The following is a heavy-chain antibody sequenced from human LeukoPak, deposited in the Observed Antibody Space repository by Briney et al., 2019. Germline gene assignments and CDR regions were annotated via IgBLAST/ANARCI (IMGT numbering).Heavy chain of an antibody. J-gene: IGHJ6*03. V-gene: IGHV3-23*01. CDR2: ISGSGASA. CDR3: AHSSSSFQGEASYYFYYMDV. CDR1: GFTLSNHA. Sequence: GGSLRVSCEGTGFTLSNHAMSWVRQAPGKGLEWISVISGSGASANYADSVRGRFIISRDNSNHTLYLQVNSLRAEDTAVYYCAHSSSSFQGEASYYFYYMDVWGKGTTVTVSS. D-gene: IGHD6-6*01.